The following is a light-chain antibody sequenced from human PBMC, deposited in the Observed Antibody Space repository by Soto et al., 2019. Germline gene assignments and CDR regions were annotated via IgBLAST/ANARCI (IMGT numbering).Light chain of an antibody. J-gene: IGKJ3*01. Sequence: IVMTHSPGTLSFSPGETATLSCRAIQSVSINYVAWFHQKPGQAPRLLIYGASSRATGVPDRFSASGSGTDFTLTISRLEPEDFAVYYCQQYGRSPFTFGPGTKVDIK. CDR1: QSVSINY. CDR3: QQYGRSPFT. CDR2: GAS. V-gene: IGKV3-20*01.